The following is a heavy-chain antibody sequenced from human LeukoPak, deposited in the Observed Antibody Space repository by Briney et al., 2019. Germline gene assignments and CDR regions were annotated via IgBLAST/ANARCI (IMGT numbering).Heavy chain of an antibody. CDR1: GFTFSSYS. CDR2: ISSSSSYI. D-gene: IGHD3-16*02. CDR3: ASFASNLIGLDY. J-gene: IGHJ4*02. Sequence: PGRSLRPSCAASGFTFSSYSMNWVRQAPGKGLEWVSSISSSSSYIYYADSVKGRFTISRDSAKNSLYLQMNSLRAEDTAVYYCASFASNLIGLDYWGQGTLVTVSS. V-gene: IGHV3-21*01.